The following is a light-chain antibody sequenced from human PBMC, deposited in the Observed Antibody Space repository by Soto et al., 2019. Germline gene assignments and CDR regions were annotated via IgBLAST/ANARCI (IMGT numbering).Light chain of an antibody. V-gene: IGLV2-23*01. Sequence: QSALTQPASVSGSPGQSITISCTGTSSDVGNYNLVSWYQQHPGKAPKLMIYEGSKRPSGVSNRFSGSKSGNTASLTISILQAEHEADYHCCSHAVSSTYVFRTGTKLTVL. CDR2: EGS. CDR3: CSHAVSSTYV. CDR1: SSDVGNYNL. J-gene: IGLJ1*01.